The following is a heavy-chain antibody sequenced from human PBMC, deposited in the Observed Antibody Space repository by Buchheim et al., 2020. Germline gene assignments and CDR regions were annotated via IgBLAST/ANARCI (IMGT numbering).Heavy chain of an antibody. CDR2: IKQDGSEK. CDR3: AREAVTWIQLWSLAHFGY. V-gene: IGHV3-7*01. J-gene: IGHJ4*02. CDR1: GFTFSSYW. Sequence: EVQLVESGGGLVQPGGSLRLSCAASGFTFSSYWMRWVRQAPGKGLEWVANIKQDGSEKYYVDSVKGRFTISRDNAKNTLYLQMNSLMGKNTAVYYCAREAVTWIQLWSLAHFGYWGQGSL. D-gene: IGHD5-18*01.